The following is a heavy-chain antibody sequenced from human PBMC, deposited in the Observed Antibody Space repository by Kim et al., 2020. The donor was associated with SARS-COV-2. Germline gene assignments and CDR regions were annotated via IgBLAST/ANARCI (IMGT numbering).Heavy chain of an antibody. V-gene: IGHV1-18*04. D-gene: IGHD3-9*01. J-gene: IGHJ4*02. Sequence: ASVKVSCKASGYTFTSYGISWVRQAPGQGLEWMGWISAYNGNTNYAQKLQGRVTMTTDTSTSTAYMELRSLRSDDTAVYYCARLDWLLSPHYFDYWGQGTLVTVSS. CDR2: ISAYNGNT. CDR3: ARLDWLLSPHYFDY. CDR1: GYTFTSYG.